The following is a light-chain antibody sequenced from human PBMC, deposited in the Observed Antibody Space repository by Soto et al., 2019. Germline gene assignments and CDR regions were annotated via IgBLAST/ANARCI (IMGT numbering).Light chain of an antibody. V-gene: IGLV1-44*01. Sequence: QSVLTQPPSASGTPGQRVTISCTGSSSNIGSNTVNWYHQLPGTAPKLLIYSKDQRPSGVPDRFSGSKSGTSASLAISGLQSEDEADYYCAAWDDSLNGGVFGGGTKLTVL. CDR3: AAWDDSLNGGV. J-gene: IGLJ3*02. CDR2: SKD. CDR1: SSNIGSNT.